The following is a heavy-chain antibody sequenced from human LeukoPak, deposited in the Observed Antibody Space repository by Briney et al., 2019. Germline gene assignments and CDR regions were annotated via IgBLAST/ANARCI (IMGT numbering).Heavy chain of an antibody. V-gene: IGHV3-48*03. CDR2: ISISGTTI. CDR3: ARGSGSTWYPSYGLDV. CDR1: GFTVSSYE. D-gene: IGHD6-13*01. J-gene: IGHJ6*04. Sequence: GGSLRLSCAAFGFTVSSYEMSWVRQAPGKGLEWVSHISISGTTIYYADSVKGRFTISSDSAKNSLFLQMNSLRAEDTAVYYCARGSGSTWYPSYGLDVWGKGTTVTVSS.